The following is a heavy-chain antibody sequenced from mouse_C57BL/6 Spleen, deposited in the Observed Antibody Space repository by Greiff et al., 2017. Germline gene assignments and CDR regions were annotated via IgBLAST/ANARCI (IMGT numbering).Heavy chain of an antibody. Sequence: QVQLQQPGAELVKPGASVKLSCKASGYTFTSYWMHWVKQRPGRGLEWIGRIDPISGGTKYNEKFKSKATLTVDKPSSTAYMQLSSLTSEDSAVYYCARLDYDYDRESPVAYWGQGTLVTVSA. J-gene: IGHJ3*01. CDR2: IDPISGGT. D-gene: IGHD2-4*01. CDR3: ARLDYDYDRESPVAY. V-gene: IGHV1-72*01. CDR1: GYTFTSYW.